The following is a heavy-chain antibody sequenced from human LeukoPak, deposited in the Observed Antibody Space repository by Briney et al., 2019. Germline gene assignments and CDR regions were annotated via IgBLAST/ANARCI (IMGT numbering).Heavy chain of an antibody. CDR1: GGSFSGYY. CDR3: ARGGHFRDIVVVPAAHRGESYFDY. D-gene: IGHD2-2*01. J-gene: IGHJ4*02. CDR2: INHSGST. Sequence: SETLSLTCAVYGGSFSGYYWSWIRQPPGKGLEGIGEINHSGSTNYNPSLKSRVTISVDTSKNQFSLKLSSVTAADTAVYYCARGGHFRDIVVVPAAHRGESYFDYWGQGTLVTVSS. V-gene: IGHV4-34*01.